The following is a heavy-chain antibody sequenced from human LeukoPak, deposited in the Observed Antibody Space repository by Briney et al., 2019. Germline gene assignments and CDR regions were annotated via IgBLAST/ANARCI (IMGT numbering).Heavy chain of an antibody. D-gene: IGHD6-13*01. CDR3: GMGLRQQLVTVWSGP. CDR2: IYHSGKT. J-gene: IGHJ5*02. Sequence: SETLSLTCGASGDSINSNYWSWIRQPPGKGLEWIGYIYHSGKTNYNPSLKSRVTLSVDTSKNQFSLRLTSVTAADTAVYYCGMGLRQQLVTVWSGPWGQGTLVTVSS. V-gene: IGHV4-59*01. CDR1: GDSINSNY.